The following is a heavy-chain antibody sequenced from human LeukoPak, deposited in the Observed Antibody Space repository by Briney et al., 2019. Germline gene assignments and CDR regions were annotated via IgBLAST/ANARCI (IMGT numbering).Heavy chain of an antibody. CDR2: ISSSSSTI. Sequence: PGGSLRLSCAASGFTFSSYSMNWVRQAPGKGLEWVSYISSSSSTIYYADSEKGRFTISRDNAKNSLYLQMNSLRAEDTAVYYCAGYVSSGRRDSFDIWGQGTMVTVSS. CDR1: GFTFSSYS. J-gene: IGHJ3*02. D-gene: IGHD3-22*01. V-gene: IGHV3-48*01. CDR3: AGYVSSGRRDSFDI.